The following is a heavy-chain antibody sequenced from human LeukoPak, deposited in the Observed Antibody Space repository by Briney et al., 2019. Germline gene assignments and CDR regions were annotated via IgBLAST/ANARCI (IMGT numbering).Heavy chain of an antibody. V-gene: IGHV4-34*01. CDR2: INHSGST. Sequence: SETLSLTCAVYGGSFSDYYWSWIRQPPGKGLEWIGEINHSGSTNYNPSLKSRVTISVDTSKNQFSLKLSSVTAADTAMYYCARARDYNFWSANPELDYWGQGALVTVSS. CDR3: ARARDYNFWSANPELDY. D-gene: IGHD3-3*01. CDR1: GGSFSDYY. J-gene: IGHJ4*02.